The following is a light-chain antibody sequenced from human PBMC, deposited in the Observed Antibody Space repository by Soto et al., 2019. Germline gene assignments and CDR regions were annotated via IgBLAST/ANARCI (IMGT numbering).Light chain of an antibody. Sequence: QFFLTQPPPVSGAPGQRVTISCTGSSSNIGAGYDVHWYQQLPGTAPKLLIYGNKNRPSGVPDRFSGSKSGTSASLAITGLQAEDEADYYCQSYDSSLSVSYVFGTGTKVTVL. V-gene: IGLV1-40*01. CDR3: QSYDSSLSVSYV. J-gene: IGLJ1*01. CDR2: GNK. CDR1: SSNIGAGYD.